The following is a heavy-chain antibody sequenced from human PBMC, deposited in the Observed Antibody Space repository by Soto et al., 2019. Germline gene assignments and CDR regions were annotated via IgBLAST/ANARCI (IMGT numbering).Heavy chain of an antibody. V-gene: IGHV1-18*01. Sequence: ASVKVSCKASGYTFTSYGISWVRQAPGQGLEWMGWISAYNGNTNYAQKLQGRVTMTTDTSTSTAYMELRSLRSDDTAVYYCARSELGYCSSTSCYLRSPCHFDEWGQGTLVTVSS. D-gene: IGHD2-2*01. J-gene: IGHJ4*02. CDR2: ISAYNGNT. CDR1: GYTFTSYG. CDR3: ARSELGYCSSTSCYLRSPCHFDE.